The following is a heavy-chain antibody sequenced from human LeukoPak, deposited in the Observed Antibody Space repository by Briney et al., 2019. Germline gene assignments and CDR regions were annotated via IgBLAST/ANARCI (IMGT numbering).Heavy chain of an antibody. CDR3: AGTYYYDSSGYSDAFDI. D-gene: IGHD3-22*01. V-gene: IGHV3-53*01. J-gene: IGHJ3*02. CDR1: GLTFRNFW. CDR2: IYSGGST. Sequence: GGSLRLSCAASGLTFRNFWMCWVRQAPGKGLEWVSVIYSGGSTYYADSVKGRFTISRDNSKNTLYLQMNSLRAEDTAVYYCAGTYYYDSSGYSDAFDIWGQGTMVTVSS.